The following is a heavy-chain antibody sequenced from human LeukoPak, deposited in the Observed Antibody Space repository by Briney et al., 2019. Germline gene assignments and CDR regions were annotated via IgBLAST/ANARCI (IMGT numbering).Heavy chain of an antibody. CDR3: ARDGSYYYDSSGYEYYYGMDV. J-gene: IGHJ6*02. CDR2: INPNSGGT. Sequence: ASVKVSCKASGYTFTGYYMHWVRQAPGQGLEWMGWINPNSGGTNYAQKFQGRVTMTRDTSISTAYMELSRLRSDDTAVYYCARDGSYYYDSSGYEYYYGMDVWGQGTTVTVSS. V-gene: IGHV1-2*02. D-gene: IGHD3-22*01. CDR1: GYTFTGYY.